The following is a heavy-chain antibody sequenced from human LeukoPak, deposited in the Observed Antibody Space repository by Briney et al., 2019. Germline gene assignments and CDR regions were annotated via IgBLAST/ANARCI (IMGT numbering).Heavy chain of an antibody. CDR1: GYTFTSYG. J-gene: IGHJ4*02. CDR2: ISAYNGNT. CDR3: ARDRPHYDSSGYYSYLYYFDY. D-gene: IGHD3-22*01. Sequence: GASVKVSCKASGYTFTSYGISWVRQAPGQGLEWMGWISAYNGNTNYAQKLQGRVTMTTDTSTSTAYMELRSLRSDDTAVYYRARDRPHYDSSGYYSYLYYFDYWGQGTLVTVSS. V-gene: IGHV1-18*01.